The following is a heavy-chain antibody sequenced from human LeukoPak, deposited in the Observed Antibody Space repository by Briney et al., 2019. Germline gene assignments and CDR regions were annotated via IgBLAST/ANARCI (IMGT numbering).Heavy chain of an antibody. CDR2: SYYSGNT. D-gene: IGHD3-16*02. CDR1: GGAISSGDYY. Sequence: SQTLSLTCTVSGGAISSGDYYWSWIRQPPGKGLEWIGYSYYSGNTYYNPSLKSRVTISMDTSKNQFSLKLNSMTAADTAVYYCATAPYEYIWGTYRTNWFDPWGQGTLDTVSS. CDR3: ATAPYEYIWGTYRTNWFDP. V-gene: IGHV4-30-4*01. J-gene: IGHJ5*02.